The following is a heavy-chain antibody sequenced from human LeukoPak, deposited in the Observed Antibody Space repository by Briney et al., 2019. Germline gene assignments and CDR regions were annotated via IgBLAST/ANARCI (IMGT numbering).Heavy chain of an antibody. CDR3: AGNPYYYDSSGYYIDY. V-gene: IGHV4-38-2*01. D-gene: IGHD3-22*01. CDR1: GYSISSGYY. CDR2: IYHGGST. J-gene: IGHJ4*02. Sequence: SETLSLTCAVSGYSISSGYYWGWIRQPPGKGLEWIGSIYHGGSTYYNPSLKSRVTISVDTSKNQFSLKLSSVTAADTAVYYCAGNPYYYDSSGYYIDYWGQGTLVTVSS.